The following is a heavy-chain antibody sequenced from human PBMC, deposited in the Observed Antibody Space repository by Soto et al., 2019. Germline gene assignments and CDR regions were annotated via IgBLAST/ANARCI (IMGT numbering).Heavy chain of an antibody. CDR2: IHHSGAT. CDR1: GGCMSSPNG. D-gene: IGHD3-10*01. V-gene: IGHV4-4*02. J-gene: IGHJ5*02. CDR3: ATGSPYYYGSGGMWDT. Sequence: SDTTYITRVASGGCMSSPNGWAFVKKAPVKGLEWIAEIHHSGATNYSPSLKSRAVISIDKSNNQFSLQLTSVTAADTAVYYCATGSPYYYGSGGMWDTWGRGALVT.